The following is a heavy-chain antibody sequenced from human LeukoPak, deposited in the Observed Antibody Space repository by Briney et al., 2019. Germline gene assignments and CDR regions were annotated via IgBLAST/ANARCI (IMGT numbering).Heavy chain of an antibody. J-gene: IGHJ4*02. CDR2: SRNKANEYTT. CDR3: TREALTIFGIFYYFDN. D-gene: IGHD3-3*01. CDR1: GFTFSDHF. Sequence: GGSLRLSCAASGFTFSDHFMDWVRQAPGKGLEWVGRSRNKANEYTTEYAASVRGRFSISRDDSKKSVYLQMDSLKTEDAAVYYCTREALTIFGIFYYFDNWGQGTPVTVSS. V-gene: IGHV3-72*01.